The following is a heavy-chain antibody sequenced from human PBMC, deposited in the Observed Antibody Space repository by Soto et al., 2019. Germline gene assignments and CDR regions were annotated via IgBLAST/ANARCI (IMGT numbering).Heavy chain of an antibody. J-gene: IGHJ3*02. Sequence: QVQLQESGPGLVKPSQTLSLTCTVSGGSISSGGYYWSWIRQHPGKGLEWIGYIYYSGSTYYNPSLKSRVTISVDTSKNQFSLKLGSVTAADTAVHYCARDVDPARPDSAFDIWGQGTMVTVSS. V-gene: IGHV4-31*03. D-gene: IGHD6-6*01. CDR2: IYYSGST. CDR1: GGSISSGGYY. CDR3: ARDVDPARPDSAFDI.